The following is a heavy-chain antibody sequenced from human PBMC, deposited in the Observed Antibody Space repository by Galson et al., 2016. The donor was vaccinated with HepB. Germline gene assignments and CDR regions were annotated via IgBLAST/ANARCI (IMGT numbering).Heavy chain of an antibody. V-gene: IGHV3-30-3*01. J-gene: IGHJ4*02. Sequence: SLRLSCAASGFTFSSYAMHWVRQAPGKGLEWVAFISFDGSNTYYADSVKGRFTISRDISKNTLYLQMNSLRAEDTAVYYCARKMTTMDDYWGQGTLVTVSS. CDR1: GFTFSSYA. D-gene: IGHD5-24*01. CDR2: ISFDGSNT. CDR3: ARKMTTMDDY.